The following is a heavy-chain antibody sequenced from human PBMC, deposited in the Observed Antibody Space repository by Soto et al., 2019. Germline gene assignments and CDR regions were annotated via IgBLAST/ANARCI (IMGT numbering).Heavy chain of an antibody. J-gene: IGHJ6*02. CDR2: IYSIGST. Sequence: QLQLQESGPGLVKPSETLSLTCTVSGGSISSSSYWGWIRQPPGKGLEWIGSIYSIGSTYYNPSLKSRVTISVDMSKNQFSLKLSSVTAADTAVYYCRRSSWYRTDVWGQGTTVTVSS. D-gene: IGHD6-13*01. V-gene: IGHV4-39*01. CDR1: GGSISSSSY. CDR3: RRSSWYRTDV.